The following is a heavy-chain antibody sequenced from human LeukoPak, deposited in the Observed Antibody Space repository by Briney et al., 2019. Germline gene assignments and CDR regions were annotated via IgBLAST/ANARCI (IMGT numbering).Heavy chain of an antibody. CDR3: AGPNPYSSSPIV. J-gene: IGHJ6*04. CDR2: MYTSGST. CDR1: GCSISSYY. V-gene: IGHV4-4*09. D-gene: IGHD6-13*01. Sequence: SETLSLTCTVSGCSISSYYWSWIRQPPGKGLEWIGYMYTSGSTNYNPSLKSRVTISVDTSKNRFSLKRRSVTAADTAGYYCAGPNPYSSSPIVLGKGTTGTVSS.